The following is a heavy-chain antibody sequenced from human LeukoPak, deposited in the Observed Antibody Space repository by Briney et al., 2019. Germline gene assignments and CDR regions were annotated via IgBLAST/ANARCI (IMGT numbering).Heavy chain of an antibody. Sequence: GGSLRLSCAASGFSFSTYWMSWVRQAPGKGLEWVANINQDGSEKYYVDSVKGRLTISRDNAKNSLYLHMNSLRAEDTAVYYCARDWGGGNDYWGQGTLVTVSS. V-gene: IGHV3-7*01. J-gene: IGHJ4*02. CDR2: INQDGSEK. CDR1: GFSFSTYW. CDR3: ARDWGGGNDY. D-gene: IGHD3-10*01.